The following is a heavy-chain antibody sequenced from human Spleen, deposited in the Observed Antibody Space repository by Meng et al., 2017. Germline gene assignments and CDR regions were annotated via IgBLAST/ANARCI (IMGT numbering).Heavy chain of an antibody. CDR3: ARGRRNEPLFDY. J-gene: IGHJ4*02. CDR1: GGSFSTHT. CDR2: LIAVFDKT. V-gene: IGHV1-69*13. Sequence: QVYLVQSGAEVKKPGSSVKVACKTSGGSFSTHTFRWVRKAPGQGLEWMGGLIAVFDKTKAAPRFQDRVTFTADESTSTAYMELSSLTFDDTAVYFCARGRRNEPLFDYWGQGTLVTVSS. D-gene: IGHD1-14*01.